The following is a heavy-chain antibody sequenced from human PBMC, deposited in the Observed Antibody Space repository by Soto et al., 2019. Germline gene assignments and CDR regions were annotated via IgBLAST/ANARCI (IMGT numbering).Heavy chain of an antibody. V-gene: IGHV3-15*01. CDR2: IKSKTDGGTT. CDR1: GFTFSNAW. CDR3: TTGYYDILTGYSGPALYYYYGMDV. Sequence: KPGGSLRLSCAASGFTFSNAWMSWVRQAPGKGLEWVGRIKSKTDGGTTDYAAPVKGRFTISRDDSKNTLYLQMNSLKTEDTAVYYCTTGYYDILTGYSGPALYYYYGMDVWGQGTTVTVSS. D-gene: IGHD3-9*01. J-gene: IGHJ6*02.